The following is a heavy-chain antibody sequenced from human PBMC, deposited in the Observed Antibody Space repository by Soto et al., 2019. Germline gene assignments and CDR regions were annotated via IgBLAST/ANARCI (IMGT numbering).Heavy chain of an antibody. CDR1: GYTFTSYG. D-gene: IGHD3-22*01. CDR3: ARALYYYDNSGLAY. V-gene: IGHV1-18*01. Sequence: QVRLEQSGPEVKMTGASVKVSGKATGYTFTSYGISWVRQAPRQGLEWMGWINIYSGDTNYAQSFQDRVTMTRDTSTNTVYMEMRTLRSDDTAVYYCARALYYYDNSGLAYWGQGTLVTVSS. J-gene: IGHJ4*02. CDR2: INIYSGDT.